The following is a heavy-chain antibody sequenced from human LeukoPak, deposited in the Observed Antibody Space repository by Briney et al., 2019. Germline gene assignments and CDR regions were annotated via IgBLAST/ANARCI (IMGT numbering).Heavy chain of an antibody. V-gene: IGHV4-30-4*01. CDR3: ARVLTTNYAFDY. Sequence: SETPSLTCTVSGGSISSGGYYWSWIRQPPGKGLERIGYIYYSGSTYYNPSLKSRVTMSVDTSKNQFSLKLSSLTAADTAVYYCARVLTTNYAFDYWGQGTLVTVSS. D-gene: IGHD1-7*01. J-gene: IGHJ4*02. CDR2: IYYSGST. CDR1: GGSISSGGYY.